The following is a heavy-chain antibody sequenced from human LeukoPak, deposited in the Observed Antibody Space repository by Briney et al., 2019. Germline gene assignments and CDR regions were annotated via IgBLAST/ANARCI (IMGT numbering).Heavy chain of an antibody. Sequence: TSETLSLTCTVSGGSISSSSYYWGWIRQPPGKGLEWIGSIYYSGSTYYNPSLKSRVTISVDTSKNQFSLKLSSVTAADTAVYYCARLTWEYYFDYWGQGTLVTVSS. D-gene: IGHD1-26*01. V-gene: IGHV4-39*01. CDR3: ARLTWEYYFDY. CDR2: IYYSGST. J-gene: IGHJ4*02. CDR1: GGSISSSSYY.